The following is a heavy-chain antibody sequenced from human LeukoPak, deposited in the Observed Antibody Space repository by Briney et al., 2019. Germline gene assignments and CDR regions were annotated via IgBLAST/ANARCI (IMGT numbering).Heavy chain of an antibody. J-gene: IGHJ4*02. CDR1: GFTFSSYG. D-gene: IGHD6-13*01. CDR3: AREAPIFGSSWYYFDY. V-gene: IGHV3-7*01. Sequence: GGSLRLSCAASGFTFSSYGMHWVRQAPGKGLEWVANIKQDGSEKYYVDSVKGRFTISRDNAKNSLYLQMNSLRAEDTAVYYCAREAPIFGSSWYYFDYWGQGTLVTVSS. CDR2: IKQDGSEK.